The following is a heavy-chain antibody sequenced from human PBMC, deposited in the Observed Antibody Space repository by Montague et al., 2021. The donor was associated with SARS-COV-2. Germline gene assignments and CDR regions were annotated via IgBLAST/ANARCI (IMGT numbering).Heavy chain of an antibody. CDR3: ARLRDGVVPSPILGIGPYFTYYYMDV. J-gene: IGHJ6*03. V-gene: IGHV4-34*01. CDR2: INHGGST. Sequence: SETLSLTCAVHGGSFSGYYWNWIRQRPGKGLEWIGEINHGGSTNYNPSLKNRLTISTDTSKNQFSLKLTSVAATDTAVYYCARLRDGVVPSPILGIGPYFTYYYMDVWAKGTTVTVS. CDR1: GGSFSGYY. D-gene: IGHD2-2*02.